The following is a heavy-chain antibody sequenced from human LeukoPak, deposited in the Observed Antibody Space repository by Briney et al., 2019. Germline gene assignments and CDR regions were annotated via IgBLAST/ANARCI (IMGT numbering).Heavy chain of an antibody. D-gene: IGHD3-3*01. CDR2: ISGTSKYM. CDR1: GFTFGSYS. V-gene: IGHV3-21*01. Sequence: GGSLRLSCAASGFTFGSYSMNWVRQAPGKGLEWVSSISGTSKYMHYSDSVKGRFTISRDNSKNSFYLQMNSLRVEDTAVYYCAREPQQFLEWLFDASPDYYYYMDVWGKGTTVTVSS. J-gene: IGHJ6*03. CDR3: AREPQQFLEWLFDASPDYYYYMDV.